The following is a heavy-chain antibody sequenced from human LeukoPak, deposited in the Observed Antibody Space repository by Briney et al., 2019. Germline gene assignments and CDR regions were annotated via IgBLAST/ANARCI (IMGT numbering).Heavy chain of an antibody. V-gene: IGHV4-38-2*02. CDR1: GYSISSGYY. J-gene: IGHJ1*01. CDR2: IYHSGST. CDR3: ARDSDYREYFQH. Sequence: SETLSLTCTVSGYSISSGYYWGWIRQPPGKGLEWIGSIYHSGSTYYNPSLKSRVTISVDTSKNQFSLRLSSVTAADTAVYYCARDSDYREYFQHWGQGTLVTVSS. D-gene: IGHD3-22*01.